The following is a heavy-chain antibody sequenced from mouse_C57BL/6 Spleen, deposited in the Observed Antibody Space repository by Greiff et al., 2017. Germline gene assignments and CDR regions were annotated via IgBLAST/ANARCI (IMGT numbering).Heavy chain of an antibody. CDR1: GFTFSSYA. CDR3: TRGGTRVTTDSAWFSY. D-gene: IGHD2-2*01. Sequence: EVKLMESGEGLVKPGGSLKLSCAASGFTFSSYAMSWVRQTPEKRLEWVAYISSGGDYIYYADTVKGRFTISRDNARNTLYLQMSSRKSEDTAMYYCTRGGTRVTTDSAWFSYWGQGTLVTVSA. J-gene: IGHJ3*01. CDR2: ISSGGDYI. V-gene: IGHV5-9-1*02.